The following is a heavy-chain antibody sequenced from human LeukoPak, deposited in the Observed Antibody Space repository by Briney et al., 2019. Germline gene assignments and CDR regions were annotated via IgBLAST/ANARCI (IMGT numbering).Heavy chain of an antibody. J-gene: IGHJ4*02. CDR2: VSVHNGDT. CDR1: GYTFTSYY. D-gene: IGHD3/OR15-3a*01. Sequence: ASVKVSCKASGYTFTSYYLHWVRQAPGQGLEWMGWVSVHNGDTNYAQKLQDRVTLTTDTSTSTAYMELRSLRSDDTAMYYCVRDSSPFGHWGQGTLVTVSS. CDR3: VRDSSPFGH. V-gene: IGHV1-18*04.